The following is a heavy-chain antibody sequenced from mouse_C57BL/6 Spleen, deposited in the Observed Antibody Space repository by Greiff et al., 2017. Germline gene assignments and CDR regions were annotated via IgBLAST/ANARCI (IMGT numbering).Heavy chain of an antibody. Sequence: VQLQQPGAELVRPGTSVKLSCKASGYTFTSYWMHWVKQRPGQGLEWIGVIDPSDSYTNYNQKFKGKATLTVDTSSSTAYMQLSSLTSEDSAVYYCARDYGSSYAAYWGQGTLVTVSA. CDR2: IDPSDSYT. D-gene: IGHD1-1*01. CDR1: GYTFTSYW. CDR3: ARDYGSSYAAY. J-gene: IGHJ3*01. V-gene: IGHV1-59*01.